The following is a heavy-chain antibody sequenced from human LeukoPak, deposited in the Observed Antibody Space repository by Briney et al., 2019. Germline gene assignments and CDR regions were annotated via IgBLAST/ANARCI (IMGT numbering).Heavy chain of an antibody. CDR2: ISSSGSTI. V-gene: IGHV3-11*01. D-gene: IGHD5-24*01. Sequence: GGSLRLSCAASGFTFSDYYTSWIRQAPGKGLEWVSYISSSGSTIYYADSVKGRFTISRDNAKNSLYLQMNSLRAEDTAVYYCARNVGDGYNRYYFDYWGQGTLVTVSS. J-gene: IGHJ4*02. CDR1: GFTFSDYY. CDR3: ARNVGDGYNRYYFDY.